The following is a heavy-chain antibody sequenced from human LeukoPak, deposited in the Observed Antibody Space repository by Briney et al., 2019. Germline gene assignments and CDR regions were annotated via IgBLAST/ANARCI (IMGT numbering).Heavy chain of an antibody. D-gene: IGHD3-10*01. Sequence: SETLSLTCTVSGGSITSSSYYWGWIRQPPGKGLEWIGSVYYSGSTYYNPSLKSRVTMSVDTSKNQFSLKLSSVTAADTAVYYCARNGLWFGVALTQSYYYYYMDVWGKGTTVTVSS. J-gene: IGHJ6*03. V-gene: IGHV4-39*01. CDR1: GGSITSSSYY. CDR3: ARNGLWFGVALTQSYYYYYMDV. CDR2: VYYSGST.